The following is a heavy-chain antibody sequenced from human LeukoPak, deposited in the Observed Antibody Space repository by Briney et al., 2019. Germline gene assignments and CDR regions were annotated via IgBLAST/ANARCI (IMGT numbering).Heavy chain of an antibody. CDR3: AKDRIAAVGTPYYYYGMDV. J-gene: IGHJ6*02. CDR2: ISGSGDST. CDR1: GFIFSNYA. Sequence: HPGGSLRLSCAASGFIFSNYAMSWVRQAPGKGLEWVSAISGSGDSTYYTDSVKGRFTISRDNSKNTLYLQVNSLRAEDTAVYYCAKDRIAAVGTPYYYYGMDVWGQGTTVTVSS. V-gene: IGHV3-23*01. D-gene: IGHD6-13*01.